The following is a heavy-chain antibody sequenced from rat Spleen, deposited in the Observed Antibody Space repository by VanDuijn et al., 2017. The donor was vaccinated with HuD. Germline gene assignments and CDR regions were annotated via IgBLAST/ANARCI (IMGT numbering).Heavy chain of an antibody. Sequence: EVQLVESGGGLVQPGRSLKLSCAASGFTLSDYYMAWVRQAPGKGLEWVASIKNTGDTTYYPDSVKGRFTISRDNAKSTLYLQMNSLRSEDTATYYCTRVATFRPFDYWGQGVMVTVSS. CDR3: TRVATFRPFDY. CDR1: GFTLSDYY. CDR2: IKNTGDTT. D-gene: IGHD3-5*01. V-gene: IGHV5-20*01. J-gene: IGHJ2*01.